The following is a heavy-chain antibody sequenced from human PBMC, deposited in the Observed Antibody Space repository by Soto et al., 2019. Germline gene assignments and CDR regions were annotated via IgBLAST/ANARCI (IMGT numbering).Heavy chain of an antibody. CDR3: ARVSSSIVVVPDYGMDV. Sequence: QVQLVQSGVEVKKPGASVKVSCKASGYTFISHGISWARQAPGQGLEWMGWISGKNGNTNYAQKPQGRVTLTTDTSTSTAYMELRSLRSDDTAVYYCARVSSSIVVVPDYGMDVWGQGTTVTVSS. CDR2: ISGKNGNT. CDR1: GYTFISHG. D-gene: IGHD2-15*01. J-gene: IGHJ6*02. V-gene: IGHV1-18*04.